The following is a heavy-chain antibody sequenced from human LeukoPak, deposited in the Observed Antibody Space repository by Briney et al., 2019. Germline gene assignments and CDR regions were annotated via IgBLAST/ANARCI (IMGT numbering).Heavy chain of an antibody. D-gene: IGHD1-26*01. CDR3: ARDLGDSGSFDY. V-gene: IGHV3-21*01. CDR1: GFTFSSYS. CDR2: ISSSSSYT. Sequence: GGSLRLSCAASGFTFSSYSMNWVRQAPGKGLEWVSSISSSSSYTYYADSVKGRFTISRDNAKNSLYLQMNSLRAEDTAVYYCARDLGDSGSFDYWGQGTLVTVSS. J-gene: IGHJ4*02.